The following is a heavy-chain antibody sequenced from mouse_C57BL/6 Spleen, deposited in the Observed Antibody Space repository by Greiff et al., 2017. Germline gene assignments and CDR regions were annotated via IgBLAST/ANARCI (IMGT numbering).Heavy chain of an antibody. CDR2: IDPSDSYT. J-gene: IGHJ2*01. CDR1: GYTFTSYW. Sequence: QVQLKQPGAELVMPGASVKLSCKASGYTFTSYWMHWVKQRPGQGLEWIGEIDPSDSYTNYNQKFKGKSTLTVDKSSSTAYMQLSSLTSEDSAVYYCAVYYYGSSSFDYWGQGTTLTVSS. V-gene: IGHV1-69*01. CDR3: AVYYYGSSSFDY. D-gene: IGHD1-1*01.